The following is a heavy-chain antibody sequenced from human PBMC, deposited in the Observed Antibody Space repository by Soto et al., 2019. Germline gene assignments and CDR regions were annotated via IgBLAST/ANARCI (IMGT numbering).Heavy chain of an antibody. Sequence: SETLSLTCTVSGTSIGTYYWSWIRQPPGRGLEWVGYIYYTGTTNYNSSLKSRVTISLDTSMTQFSLKLNSATTADTAVYYCAMADYHKYFFDHWGQGILVTVSS. D-gene: IGHD4-17*01. CDR2: IYYTGTT. CDR1: GTSIGTYY. J-gene: IGHJ4*02. CDR3: AMADYHKYFFDH. V-gene: IGHV4-59*01.